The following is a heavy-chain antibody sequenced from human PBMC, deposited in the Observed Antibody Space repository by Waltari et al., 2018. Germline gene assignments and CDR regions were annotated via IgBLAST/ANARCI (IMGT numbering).Heavy chain of an antibody. CDR2: RNQDGSEK. J-gene: IGHJ4*02. CDR3: TRGGDDSSWYWRN. Sequence: EVQLVESGGGLVQPGGSLRLSCAASGFTFSNTWMTWVRQAPGKGLEWVANRNQDGSEKYSVESVKGRFTISRDNAKNSLYLQLNSLRADDTAVYYCTRGGDDSSWYWRNWGQGTLVTVSS. D-gene: IGHD6-13*01. V-gene: IGHV3-7*01. CDR1: GFTFSNTW.